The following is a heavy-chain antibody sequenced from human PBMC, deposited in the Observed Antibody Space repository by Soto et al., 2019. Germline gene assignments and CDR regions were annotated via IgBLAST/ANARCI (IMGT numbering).Heavy chain of an antibody. CDR2: IGTAGDT. Sequence: GGSLRLSCAASGFTFSSYDMHWVRQATGKGLEWVSAIGTAGDTYYPGSVKGRFTISRENAKNSLYLQMNSLRAGDTAVYYCAREVYRRWRGIAVADRLWYFDLWGRGTLVTVSS. D-gene: IGHD6-19*01. CDR3: AREVYRRWRGIAVADRLWYFDL. V-gene: IGHV3-13*01. J-gene: IGHJ2*01. CDR1: GFTFSSYD.